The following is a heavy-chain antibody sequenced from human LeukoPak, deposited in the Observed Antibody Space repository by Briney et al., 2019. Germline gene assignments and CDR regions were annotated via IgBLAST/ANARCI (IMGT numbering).Heavy chain of an antibody. CDR1: GFTFRNYW. CDR2: IKQDGSEK. CDR3: ARGGAPYAFDI. J-gene: IGHJ3*02. V-gene: IGHV3-7*01. Sequence: GGFLRLSCAASGFTFRNYWMSWVRQAPGKGLEWVANIKQDGSEKYYVDSVKGRFTISRDNAKNSLYLQMNSLRAEDTAVYYCARGGAPYAFDIWGQGTMVTVSS.